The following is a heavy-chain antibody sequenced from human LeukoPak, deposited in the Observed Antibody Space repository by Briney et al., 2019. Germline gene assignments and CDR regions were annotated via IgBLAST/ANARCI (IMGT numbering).Heavy chain of an antibody. CDR1: GFTFSSYG. CDR3: ARAGGTSWADY. Sequence: GRSLRLSCAASGFTFSSYGMHWVRQAPGKGLEWVAVIWYDGSNKYYADSVKGRFTISRDNSKNTLYLQMNSLRVEDTAIYYCARAGGTSWADYWGQGTLVTVSS. V-gene: IGHV3-33*01. CDR2: IWYDGSNK. D-gene: IGHD6-13*01. J-gene: IGHJ4*02.